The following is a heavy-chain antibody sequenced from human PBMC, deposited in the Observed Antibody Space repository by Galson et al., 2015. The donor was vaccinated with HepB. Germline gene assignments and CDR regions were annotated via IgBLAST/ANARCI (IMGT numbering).Heavy chain of an antibody. Sequence: SVKVSCKASGYTSTNFYIHWVRQAPGQGLEWMGMINPSDGSTIYAQKFQGRLTATRDTSTNTIYMKLISLGSEDMAVYYCATEGGIFGGITPVNLWGQGTLVTVSS. D-gene: IGHD3-16*01. CDR2: INPSDGST. CDR3: ATEGGIFGGITPVNL. V-gene: IGHV1-46*01. J-gene: IGHJ4*02. CDR1: GYTSTNFY.